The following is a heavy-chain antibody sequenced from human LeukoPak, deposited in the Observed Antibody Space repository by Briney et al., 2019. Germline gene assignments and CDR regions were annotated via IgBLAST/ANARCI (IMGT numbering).Heavy chain of an antibody. CDR2: ISSSGSTI. CDR1: GFTFSDYY. V-gene: IGHV3-11*01. J-gene: IGHJ6*04. CDR3: AKTSYSSSAGWMDV. Sequence: GGSLRLSCAASGFTFSDYYMSWIRQAPGKGLEWVSYISSSGSTIYYADSVKGRFTISRDNAKNSLYLQMNSLRAEDTAVYYCAKTSYSSSAGWMDVWGKGTTVTVSA. D-gene: IGHD6-6*01.